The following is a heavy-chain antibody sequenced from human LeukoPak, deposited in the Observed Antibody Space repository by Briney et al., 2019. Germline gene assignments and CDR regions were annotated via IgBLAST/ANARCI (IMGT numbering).Heavy chain of an antibody. J-gene: IGHJ4*02. CDR3: ARGTTGTTAFFYFDY. CDR1: GYTFTSYG. CDR2: ISAYNGNT. V-gene: IGHV1-18*01. Sequence: GASVKVSCKASGYTFTSYGISWVRQAPGQGLEWMGWISAYNGNTNYAQKFQGRVTITADKSTSTAYMELSSLRSEDTAVYYCARGTTGTTAFFYFDYWGQGTLVTVSS. D-gene: IGHD1-7*01.